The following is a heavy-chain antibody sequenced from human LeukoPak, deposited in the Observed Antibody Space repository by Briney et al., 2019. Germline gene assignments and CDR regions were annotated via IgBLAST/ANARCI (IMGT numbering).Heavy chain of an antibody. CDR3: AREESSGYYTWFDP. J-gene: IGHJ5*02. D-gene: IGHD3-22*01. CDR2: IYYSGST. Sequence: SETLSLTCTVSGGSISSYYRSWIRQPPGKGLEWIGYIYYSGSTNYNPSLKSRVTISVDTSKNQFSLKLSSVTAADTAVYYCAREESSGYYTWFDPWGQGTLVTVSS. V-gene: IGHV4-59*01. CDR1: GGSISSYY.